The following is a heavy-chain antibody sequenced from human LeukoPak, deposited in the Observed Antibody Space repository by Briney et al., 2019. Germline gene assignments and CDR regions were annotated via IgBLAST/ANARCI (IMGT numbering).Heavy chain of an antibody. CDR3: ARRGRGNSYGFPDY. CDR2: IYYSGTT. Sequence: SETLSLTCTISGASIDSYYWSWIRQPPGKGLEWIGYIYYSGTTNYNPSLKRRVTISVDTSNNQFSLKLSSVTAADTAVYYCARRGRGNSYGFPDYWGQGTLVTASS. CDR1: GASIDSYY. V-gene: IGHV4-59*12. J-gene: IGHJ4*02. D-gene: IGHD5-18*01.